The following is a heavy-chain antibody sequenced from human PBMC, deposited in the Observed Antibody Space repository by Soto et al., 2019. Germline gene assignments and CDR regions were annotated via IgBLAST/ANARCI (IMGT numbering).Heavy chain of an antibody. J-gene: IGHJ6*02. CDR2: FFSDAER. V-gene: IGHV2-26*01. CDR3: ARMDGDYNYYGLDV. Sequence: QVTLKESGPVLVKPTETLTLTCSVSGFSLTNGRMGVSWIRQPPGKALEWLAHFFSDAERSYSTSMQSRLNMYKDSSGSQVVLTMTNMAPADTATYFCARMDGDYNYYGLDVWGHGIADTVSS. D-gene: IGHD4-17*01. CDR1: GFSLTNGRMG.